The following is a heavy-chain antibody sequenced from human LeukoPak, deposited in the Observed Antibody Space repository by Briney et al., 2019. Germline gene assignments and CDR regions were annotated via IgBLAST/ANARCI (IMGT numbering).Heavy chain of an antibody. Sequence: GGSLRLSCAASGFTFSSYSMNWVRQAPGKGLEWVSSISSSSSYIYYADSVKGRFTISRDNAKNSLYLQMNSLRAEDTAVYYCAREGGYYDFWSGLNYFDYWGQGTLVTVSS. J-gene: IGHJ4*02. CDR3: AREGGYYDFWSGLNYFDY. CDR2: ISSSSSYI. V-gene: IGHV3-21*01. D-gene: IGHD3-3*01. CDR1: GFTFSSYS.